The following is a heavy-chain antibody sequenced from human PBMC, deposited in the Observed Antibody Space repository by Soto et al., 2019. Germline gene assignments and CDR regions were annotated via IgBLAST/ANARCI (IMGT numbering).Heavy chain of an antibody. CDR1: GYTFTSYG. CDR2: ISAYNGNT. D-gene: IGHD3-10*01. CDR3: ARESYYYGSGSYLDY. J-gene: IGHJ4*02. V-gene: IGHV1-18*01. Sequence: ASVKVSCKASGYTFTSYGISWVRQAPGQGLEWMGWISAYNGNTNYAQKLQGRVTMTTDTSTSTAYMELRSLRSDDTAVYYCARESYYYGSGSYLDYWGQGTLATVSS.